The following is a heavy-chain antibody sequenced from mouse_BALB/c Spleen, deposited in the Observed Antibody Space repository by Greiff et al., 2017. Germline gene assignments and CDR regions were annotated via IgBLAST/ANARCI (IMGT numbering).Heavy chain of an antibody. CDR1: GYTFTSYW. Sequence: DLVKPGASVKLSCKASGYTFTSYWINWIKQRPGQGLEWIGRIAPGSGSTYYNEMFKGKATLTVDTSSSTAYIQLSSLSSEDSAVYFSARDYYGSSYGYWGQGTTLTVSS. CDR2: IAPGSGST. V-gene: IGHV1S41*01. J-gene: IGHJ2*01. D-gene: IGHD1-1*01. CDR3: ARDYYGSSYGY.